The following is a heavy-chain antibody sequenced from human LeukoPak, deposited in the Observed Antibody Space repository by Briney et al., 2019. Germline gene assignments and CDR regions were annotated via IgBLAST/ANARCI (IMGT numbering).Heavy chain of an antibody. Sequence: APVKVSCKASGYTFTSYAMSWVRQAPGQGLEWMGWINTNTGNPTYAQGFTGRFVFSLDTSVSTAYLQISSLKAEDTAVYYCARSGGGILTGYPHPFDYWGQGTLVTVSS. CDR1: GYTFTSYA. CDR3: ARSGGGILTGYPHPFDY. V-gene: IGHV7-4-1*02. CDR2: INTNTGNP. D-gene: IGHD3-9*01. J-gene: IGHJ4*02.